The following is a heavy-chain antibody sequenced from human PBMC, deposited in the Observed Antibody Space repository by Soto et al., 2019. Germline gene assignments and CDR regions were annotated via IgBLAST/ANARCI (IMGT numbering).Heavy chain of an antibody. J-gene: IGHJ4*02. V-gene: IGHV1-18*01. CDR1: GYTFRNFG. CDR3: TRDAKYYDILTGYFVNDY. CDR2: ISTDNGNT. Sequence: QVQLVQSGAEVKKPGASVKVSCKASGYTFRNFGISWVRQAPGQGLEWLGWISTDNGNTKYAQNFHDRVTMTTDTATTTAYMELRSLRSDDTAVYSCTRDAKYYDILTGYFVNDYWGQGTLVTVSS. D-gene: IGHD3-9*01.